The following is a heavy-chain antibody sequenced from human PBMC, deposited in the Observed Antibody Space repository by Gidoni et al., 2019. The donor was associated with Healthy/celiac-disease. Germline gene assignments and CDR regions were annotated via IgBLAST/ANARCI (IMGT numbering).Heavy chain of an antibody. CDR3: ARNNYYFDY. J-gene: IGHJ4*02. V-gene: IGHV3-7*03. CDR1: GVTFSSYW. CDR2: IKQDGSEK. Sequence: EVQLVESGGGLVQPGGSLRLSSAASGVTFSSYWMGWVGQAPGKGLEWVANIKQDGSEKYYVDSVKGRFTISRDNAKNSLYLQMNSLRAEDTAVYYCARNNYYFDYWGQGTLVTVSS.